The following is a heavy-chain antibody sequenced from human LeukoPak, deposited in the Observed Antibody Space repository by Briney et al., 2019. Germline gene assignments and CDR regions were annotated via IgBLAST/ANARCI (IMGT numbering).Heavy chain of an antibody. CDR3: AKDLVVGDGYNPFDY. Sequence: ASVKVSCKASGYTFTSYGISWVRQAPGQGLEWMGWISAYNGNTNYAQKLQGRVTMTTDTSTSTAYMELRSLRSDDTAVYYCAKDLVVGDGYNPFDYWGQGTLVTVSS. J-gene: IGHJ4*02. D-gene: IGHD5-24*01. CDR2: ISAYNGNT. CDR1: GYTFTSYG. V-gene: IGHV1-18*01.